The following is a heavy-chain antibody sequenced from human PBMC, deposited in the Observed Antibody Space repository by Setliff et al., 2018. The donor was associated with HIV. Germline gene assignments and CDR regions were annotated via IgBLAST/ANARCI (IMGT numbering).Heavy chain of an antibody. Sequence: SVKVSCKAPAAAFTGYTLIWVRQAPGQGLEWVGTIIPSFGRTNYAHKFQGRVTITADRSTTTTYMELTSLRSEDTAIYYCVLYSTGASRFDYWGQGTLVTVSS. J-gene: IGHJ4*02. D-gene: IGHD2-8*01. CDR2: IIPSFGRT. CDR3: VLYSTGASRFDY. CDR1: AAAFTGYT. V-gene: IGHV1-69*02.